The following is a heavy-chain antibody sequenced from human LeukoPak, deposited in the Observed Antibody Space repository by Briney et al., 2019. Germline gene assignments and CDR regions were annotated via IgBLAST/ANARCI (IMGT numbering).Heavy chain of an antibody. CDR3: ARETPDSSSWTVFDY. V-gene: IGHV3-48*01. J-gene: IGHJ4*02. CDR2: ITLSSSTI. Sequence: GGSLRLSCAASGFTFSNYNMNWVRQAPGKGLEWISYITLSSSTIYYADSVKGRFTISRDNAKNSLYMQMNSLRAEDTAMYYCARETPDSSSWTVFDYWGQGTLVTVSS. D-gene: IGHD6-13*01. CDR1: GFTFSNYN.